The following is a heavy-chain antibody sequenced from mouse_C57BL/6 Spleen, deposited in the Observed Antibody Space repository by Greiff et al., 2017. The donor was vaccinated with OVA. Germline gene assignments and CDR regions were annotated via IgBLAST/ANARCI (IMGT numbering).Heavy chain of an antibody. V-gene: IGHV1-74*01. CDR2: IHPSDSDT. CDR1: GYTFTSYW. J-gene: IGHJ4*01. D-gene: IGHD2-3*01. CDR3: EICGRYDSYSTDY. Sequence: VQLQQPGAELVKPGASVKVSCKASGYTFTSYWMHWVKQRPGQGLEWIGRIHPSDSDTNYNQKFKGKATLTGDKSSSTAYMQLSSLTSENSAVYYCEICGRYDSYSTDYWGQGTSVTVSS.